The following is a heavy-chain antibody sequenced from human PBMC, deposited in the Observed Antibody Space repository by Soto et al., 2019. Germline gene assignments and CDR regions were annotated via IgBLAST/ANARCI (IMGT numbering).Heavy chain of an antibody. J-gene: IGHJ5*02. V-gene: IGHV3-30-3*01. CDR3: ARDPLPNAYCMSTFCYRLPWFDP. CDR2: ISYDGSNK. Sequence: GGSLRLSCAASGFTFSSYAMHWVRQAPGKGLEWVAVISYDGSNKYYADSVKGRFTISRDNSKNTLCLQMNSLRAEDTAVYYCARDPLPNAYCMSTFCYRLPWFDPWGQGALVTVSS. CDR1: GFTFSSYA. D-gene: IGHD2-2*01.